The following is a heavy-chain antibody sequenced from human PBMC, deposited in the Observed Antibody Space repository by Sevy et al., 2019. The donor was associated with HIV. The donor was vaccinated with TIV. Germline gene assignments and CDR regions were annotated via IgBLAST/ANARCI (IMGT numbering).Heavy chain of an antibody. J-gene: IGHJ4*02. CDR1: GFTFSSYW. V-gene: IGHV3-7*01. D-gene: IGHD6-13*01. CDR2: IKQDGSEK. Sequence: GGSLRLSCAASGFTFSSYWMSWVRQAPGKGLEWVANIKQDGSEKYYVDSVKGRLTSSRDNAKNSLYLQMNSQRAEDTAVYYCARDLGRIAAAGTFFDYWGQGTLVTVSS. CDR3: ARDLGRIAAAGTFFDY.